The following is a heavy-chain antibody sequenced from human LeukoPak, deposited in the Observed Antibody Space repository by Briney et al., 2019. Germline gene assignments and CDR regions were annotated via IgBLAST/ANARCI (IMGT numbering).Heavy chain of an antibody. Sequence: GGSLRLSCAASGFTFSSYSMNWVREAPGKGLEWVSSISSSSSYIYYADSVKGRFTISRDNAKNSLYLQMNSLRAEDTAVYYCAVPYSSSAHFDYWGQGTLVTVSS. CDR3: AVPYSSSAHFDY. D-gene: IGHD6-6*01. CDR1: GFTFSSYS. CDR2: ISSSSSYI. J-gene: IGHJ4*02. V-gene: IGHV3-21*01.